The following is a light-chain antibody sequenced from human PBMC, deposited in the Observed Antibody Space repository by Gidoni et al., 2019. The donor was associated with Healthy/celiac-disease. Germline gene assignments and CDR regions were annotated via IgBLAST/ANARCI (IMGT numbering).Light chain of an antibody. CDR3: MQALQTHRT. Sequence: DIVMPQFPLSLPVTPGEPASISCRSSQSLLHSNGYNYLDWYLQKPGQSPHLLIYLGSNRASGVHDRFSGSGSGTDLTLKISKVEAEDVGVYYCMQALQTHRTFGPGTKVDIK. V-gene: IGKV2-28*01. CDR2: LGS. J-gene: IGKJ3*01. CDR1: QSLLHSNGYNY.